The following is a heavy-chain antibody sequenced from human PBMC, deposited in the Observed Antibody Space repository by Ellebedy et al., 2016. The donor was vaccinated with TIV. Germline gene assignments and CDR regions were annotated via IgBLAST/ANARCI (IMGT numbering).Heavy chain of an antibody. CDR1: DGSLGSSSFR. CDR3: PWRMEWLQYFDL. Sequence: SETLSLXCSSSDGSLGSSSFRWGSIRPSPGKGLAWIGNFYYSGSTVDNPSLKSRAIIMLDTTNQHLSLNLNAATTADTAVYYCPWRMEWLQYFDLWGQGILVTVAS. CDR2: FYYSGST. J-gene: IGHJ5*02. V-gene: IGHV4-39*02. D-gene: IGHD5-12*01.